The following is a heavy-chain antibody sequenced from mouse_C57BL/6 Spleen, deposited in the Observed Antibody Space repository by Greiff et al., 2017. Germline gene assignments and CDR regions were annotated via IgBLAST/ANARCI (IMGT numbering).Heavy chain of an antibody. J-gene: IGHJ3*01. CDR2: IDPNSGGT. V-gene: IGHV1-72*01. CDR1: GYTFTSYW. Sequence: QVQLQQSGAELVKPGASVKLSCKASGYTFTSYWMHWVKQRPGRGLEWIGRIDPNSGGTKYNEKFKSKATLTVDKPSSTAYMQLSSLTSEESAVYYCARDYYGSSSFAYWGQGTLVTVSA. CDR3: ARDYYGSSSFAY. D-gene: IGHD1-1*01.